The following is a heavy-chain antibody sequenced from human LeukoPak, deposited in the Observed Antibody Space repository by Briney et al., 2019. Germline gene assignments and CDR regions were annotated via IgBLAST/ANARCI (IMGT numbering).Heavy chain of an antibody. Sequence: RSGGSLRLSREASEFTLKDDWMHWVRQGPGKGLVWVSRINSDGSSASYADSVKGRFTISRDNAKNTLYLQMNSLRAEDTAVYYCARGSPTPNSRYFDLWGRGTLVTVSS. V-gene: IGHV3-74*01. J-gene: IGHJ2*01. CDR3: ARGSPTPNSRYFDL. CDR1: EFTLKDDW. D-gene: IGHD4-11*01. CDR2: INSDGSSA.